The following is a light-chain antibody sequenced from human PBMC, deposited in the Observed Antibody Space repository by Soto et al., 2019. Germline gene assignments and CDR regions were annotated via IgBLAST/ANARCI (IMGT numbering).Light chain of an antibody. V-gene: IGKV1-13*02. Sequence: IHLTHSPASLSASVLYSVTITFLSSKAIGISFAWYQQKPGKAPKLLIYDASTLESGVPSRFSGSRSGTEFTLTISSLQPDDFATYYCQQYNSYSWTFGQGTKVDIK. CDR2: DAS. CDR1: KAIGIS. J-gene: IGKJ1*01. CDR3: QQYNSYSWT.